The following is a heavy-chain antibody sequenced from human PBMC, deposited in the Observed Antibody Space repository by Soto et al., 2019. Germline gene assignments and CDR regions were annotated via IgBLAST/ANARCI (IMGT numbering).Heavy chain of an antibody. J-gene: IGHJ5*02. CDR2: ASPDGSST. CDR3: ASHGSGDYFWFDP. D-gene: IGHD4-17*01. Sequence: EGQLVESGGGLVQPGGSLRLSCAASGFTSSNFWVHWVRQAPGKGLVWVSRASPDGSSTSYADSVKGRFTISRDNAKNMLYMEMNSLRAEDTAVYYCASHGSGDYFWFDPWGQGTLVTVSS. V-gene: IGHV3-74*01. CDR1: GFTSSNFW.